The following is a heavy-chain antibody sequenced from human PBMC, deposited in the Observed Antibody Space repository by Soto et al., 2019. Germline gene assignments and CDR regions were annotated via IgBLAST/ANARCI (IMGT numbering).Heavy chain of an antibody. CDR3: ARDLTGDV. V-gene: IGHV3-21*01. J-gene: IGHJ6*04. CDR2: ISSSSSYI. Sequence: GKGLEWVSSISSSSSYIYYADSVKGRFTISRDNAKNSLYLQMNSLRAEDTAVYYCARDLTGDVWGKGTTVTVSS.